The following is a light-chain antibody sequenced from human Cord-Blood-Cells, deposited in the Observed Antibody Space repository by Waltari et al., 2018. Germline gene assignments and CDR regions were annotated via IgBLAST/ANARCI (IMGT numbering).Light chain of an antibody. CDR3: RQLNSYPIT. J-gene: IGKJ5*01. CDR1: HGISSY. Sequence: IQSSPSPSSLSASVGDRVTITCRASHGISSYLASYQQKPGKTPKLLLYAASTLQSGVPSRFCGSGSGTDFTLTISSLQPEDFATYYCRQLNSYPITFGQGTRLEIK. V-gene: IGKV1-9*01. CDR2: AAS.